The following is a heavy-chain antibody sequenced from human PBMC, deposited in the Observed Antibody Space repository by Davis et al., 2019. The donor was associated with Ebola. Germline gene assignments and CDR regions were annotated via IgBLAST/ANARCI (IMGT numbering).Heavy chain of an antibody. CDR2: IKTDGSTT. Sequence: PGGSLRLSCAASGFTFSNYWMFWVRQPPGKGLVWVSRIKTDGSTTNYADSVRGRFTISRDNAKNTLYLQMNSLRAEDTAVYYCASGAMALFDYWGQGTLVTVSS. J-gene: IGHJ4*02. CDR1: GFTFSNYW. CDR3: ASGAMALFDY. V-gene: IGHV3-74*01. D-gene: IGHD5-18*01.